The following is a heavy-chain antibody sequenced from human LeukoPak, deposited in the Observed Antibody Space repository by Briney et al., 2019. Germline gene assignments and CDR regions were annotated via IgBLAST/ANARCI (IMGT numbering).Heavy chain of an antibody. CDR2: IYYSAST. CDR1: GGSISSSSYY. V-gene: IGHV4-39*01. CDR3: ARGWDTVQPIAFDY. D-gene: IGHD5-18*01. Sequence: PSETLSLTCTVSGGSISSSSYYWGWIRQPPGKGLEWIGSIYYSASTYYNPSLKSRVTISVDTSKNQFSLKLSSVTAADTAVYYCARGWDTVQPIAFDYWGQGTLVTVSS. J-gene: IGHJ4*02.